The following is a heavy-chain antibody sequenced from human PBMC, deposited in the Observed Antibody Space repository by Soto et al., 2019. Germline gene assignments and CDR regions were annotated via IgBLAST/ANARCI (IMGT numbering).Heavy chain of an antibody. CDR3: ARVRLGMATPRPLDY. CDR1: GFIFSDHY. J-gene: IGHJ4*02. V-gene: IGHV3-72*01. D-gene: IGHD4-17*01. Sequence: EVQLVESGGGLVQPGGSLGLSCAASGFIFSDHYMDWVRQAPGKGLEWVARIRNKANSYATHYAASVKGRFTISRDDSTNSRCLQMPSLKAEGTAVYYRARVRLGMATPRPLDYWGQGTLVTVSS. CDR2: IRNKANSYAT.